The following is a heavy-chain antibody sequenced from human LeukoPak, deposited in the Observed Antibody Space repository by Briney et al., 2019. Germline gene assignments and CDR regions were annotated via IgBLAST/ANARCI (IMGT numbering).Heavy chain of an antibody. V-gene: IGHV4-59*08. D-gene: IGHD2-2*02. CDR2: ISYSGTT. Sequence: SETLSLTCSVSGGSISSSYWSWIRQPPGKGLEWIGDISYSGTTNFNPSLKSRFTISLDTSKNQFSLQLSSVTAADTAVYYCSRVLTPLYHFDLLGPGTPG. J-gene: IGHJ4*02. CDR1: GGSISSSY. CDR3: SRVLTPLYHFDL.